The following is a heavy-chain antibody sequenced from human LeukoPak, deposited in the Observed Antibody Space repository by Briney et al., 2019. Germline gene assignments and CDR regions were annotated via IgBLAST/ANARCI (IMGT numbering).Heavy chain of an antibody. V-gene: IGHV3-23*01. CDR3: AKDRGITQYYFDY. Sequence: GGSLRLSCTASGFTFRSYGMSWVRQAPGKGLEWVSAISGSGGNTYYADSVKGRFTISRDNSKNTLYLQMNSLRAEDTAVYYCAKDRGITQYYFDYWGQGTLVTVSS. D-gene: IGHD3-10*01. CDR1: GFTFRSYG. CDR2: ISGSGGNT. J-gene: IGHJ4*02.